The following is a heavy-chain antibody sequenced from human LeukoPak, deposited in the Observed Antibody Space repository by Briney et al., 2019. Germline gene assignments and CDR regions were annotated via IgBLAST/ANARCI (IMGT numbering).Heavy chain of an antibody. J-gene: IGHJ4*02. CDR2: INHSGST. Sequence: SETLSLTCAVYGGTFSGYYWSWIRQPPGKGLEWIGEINHSGSTNYNPSLKSRVTISVDTSKNQFSLKLSSVTAADTAVYYCARGGSVPAAMPYDYWGQGTLVTVSS. V-gene: IGHV4-34*01. CDR3: ARGGSVPAAMPYDY. D-gene: IGHD2-2*01. CDR1: GGTFSGYY.